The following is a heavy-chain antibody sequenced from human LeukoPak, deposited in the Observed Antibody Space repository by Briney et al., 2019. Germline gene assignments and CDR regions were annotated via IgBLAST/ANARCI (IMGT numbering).Heavy chain of an antibody. V-gene: IGHV3-21*01. CDR2: ISSSSSYI. CDR1: GFAFSSHS. D-gene: IGHD6-13*01. CDR3: AMEGIAAAGKGDFDY. J-gene: IGHJ4*02. Sequence: GGSLRLSCEASGFAFSSHSMNWVRQAPGKGLEWVSSISSSSSYIYYADSVKGRFTISRDNAKNSLYLQMNSLRAEDTAVYYCAMEGIAAAGKGDFDYWGQGTLVTVSS.